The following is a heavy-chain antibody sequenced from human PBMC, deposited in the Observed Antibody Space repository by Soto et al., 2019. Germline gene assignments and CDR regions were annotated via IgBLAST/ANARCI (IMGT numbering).Heavy chain of an antibody. D-gene: IGHD2-15*01. J-gene: IGHJ3*01. CDR1: GFFISSGNY. CDR3: ARARWYDAFDV. V-gene: IGHV4-38-2*01. Sequence: ETLSLTCAVSGFFISSGNYWGWIRKPPGKGLEWIGSIFHGGNTYYNPSLKSRVTISVDMSKNQSSLKLNSVTAADTAVYYCARARWYDAFDVWGQGTVVTVSS. CDR2: IFHGGNT.